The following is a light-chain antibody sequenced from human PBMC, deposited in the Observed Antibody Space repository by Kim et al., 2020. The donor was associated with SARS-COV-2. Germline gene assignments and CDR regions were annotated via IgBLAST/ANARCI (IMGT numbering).Light chain of an antibody. J-gene: IGLJ2*01. CDR2: DVS. V-gene: IGLV2-14*04. CDR3: SSYTSSSTVV. CDR1: SSDVGGYNY. Sequence: SITFPCTGTSSDVGGYNYVSWYQQHPGKAPKLMIYDVSKRPSGVSNRFSGSKSGNTASLTISGLQAEDEADYYCSSYTSSSTVVFGGGTQLTVL.